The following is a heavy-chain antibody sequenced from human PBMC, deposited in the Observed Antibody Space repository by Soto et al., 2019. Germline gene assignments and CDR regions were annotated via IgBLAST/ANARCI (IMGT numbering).Heavy chain of an antibody. CDR2: IYGAGST. D-gene: IGHD6-6*01. J-gene: IGHJ6*03. CDR3: AREGGYSSSFFSYYMDV. V-gene: IGHV3-66*01. CDR1: GFTVSSNY. Sequence: GGSLRLSCAASGFTVSSNYMSWVRQAPGKGLEWVSVIYGAGSTYYADSVKGRFTISRDNSKNTLFLQMNSLRAEDTAVYYCAREGGYSSSFFSYYMDVWGKGTTVTVSS.